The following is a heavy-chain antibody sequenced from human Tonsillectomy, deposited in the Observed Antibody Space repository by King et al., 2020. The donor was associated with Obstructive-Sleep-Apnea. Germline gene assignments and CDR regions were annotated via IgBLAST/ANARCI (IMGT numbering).Heavy chain of an antibody. CDR2: IFYDGSKK. Sequence: VQLVESGGGVVQPGRSLRISGVASGFTFRDYGLHWVRQAPGKGLEWLAMIFYDGSKKDYADSVKGRYTISRDNSKNTLYLQMNSLRVEDTALYFCVGYYFDYWGQGTLVTVSS. CDR1: GFTFRDYG. J-gene: IGHJ4*02. CDR3: VGYYFDY. V-gene: IGHV3-33*03. D-gene: IGHD6-25*01.